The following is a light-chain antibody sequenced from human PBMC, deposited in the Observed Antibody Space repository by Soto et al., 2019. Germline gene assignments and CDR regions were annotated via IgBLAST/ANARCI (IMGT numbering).Light chain of an antibody. V-gene: IGKV3-20*01. J-gene: IGKJ1*01. Sequence: EIVLTQSPGTLSLSPGERATLSCRASQSVSSSYLAWDQQEPGQAPRLLIYDASCRPTGTPDRFSGSGSGSYFLLSISRLEPEDFAVYYCQQYGSSPWPFGQGTTVAIK. CDR3: QQYGSSPWP. CDR2: DAS. CDR1: QSVSSSY.